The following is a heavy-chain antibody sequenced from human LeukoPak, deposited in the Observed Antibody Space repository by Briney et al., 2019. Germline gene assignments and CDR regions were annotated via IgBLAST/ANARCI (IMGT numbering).Heavy chain of an antibody. CDR3: AREKS. J-gene: IGHJ4*02. CDR2: ISYDGSNK. V-gene: IGHV3-30*04. CDR1: GFTFSSYA. Sequence: PGRSLRLSCAASGFTFSSYAMHWVRQAPGKGLEWVAVISYDGSNKYYADSVKGRFTISRDNSKNTLYLQMNSLRADDTAVYYCAREKSWGQGPLVTVSS.